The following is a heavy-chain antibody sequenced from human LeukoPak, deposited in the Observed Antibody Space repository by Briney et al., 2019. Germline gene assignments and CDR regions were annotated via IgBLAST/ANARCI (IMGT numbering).Heavy chain of an antibody. D-gene: IGHD3-3*01. Sequence: GGSLRLSCAASGFTFSSYAMSWVRQAPGKGLEWVSAISGSGGSTYYADSVKGRFTISRDNSKNTLYLQMNSLRAEDTAVYYCAKDSKKVEWLLLFDYWGQGTLVTVSS. J-gene: IGHJ4*02. CDR2: ISGSGGST. CDR1: GFTFSSYA. CDR3: AKDSKKVEWLLLFDY. V-gene: IGHV3-23*01.